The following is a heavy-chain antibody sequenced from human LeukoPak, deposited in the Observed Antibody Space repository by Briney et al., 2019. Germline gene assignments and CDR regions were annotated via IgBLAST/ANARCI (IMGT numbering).Heavy chain of an antibody. D-gene: IGHD2-15*01. CDR1: GGSFSGYY. CDR2: INHSGST. CDR3: ASPDCSGGSCYNY. V-gene: IGHV4-34*01. Sequence: SETLSLTCAAYGGSFSGYYWSWIRQPPGKGLEWIGEINHSGSTNYNPSLKSRVTISVDTSKNQFSLKLSSVTAADTAVYYCASPDCSGGSCYNYWGQGTLVTVSS. J-gene: IGHJ4*02.